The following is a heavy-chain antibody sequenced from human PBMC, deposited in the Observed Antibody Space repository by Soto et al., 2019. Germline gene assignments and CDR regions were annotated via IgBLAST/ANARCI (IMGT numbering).Heavy chain of an antibody. D-gene: IGHD2-8*01. Sequence: EVQLLESGGALVQPGGSLRLSCAGSGFSFSLYVMSWVRQAPGKGLEWVSAIIGSGGSTAYADSVKGRYTISRDNSKNTLFLQMNSLRVEDTAVYYCAKAPRFQNAPFKSWGQGTLVTVSS. CDR2: IIGSGGST. CDR3: AKAPRFQNAPFKS. J-gene: IGHJ5*02. CDR1: GFSFSLYV. V-gene: IGHV3-23*01.